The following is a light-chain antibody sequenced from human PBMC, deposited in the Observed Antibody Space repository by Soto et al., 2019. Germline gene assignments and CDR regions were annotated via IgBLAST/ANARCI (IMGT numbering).Light chain of an antibody. V-gene: IGLV4-69*01. CDR2: LNSDGSH. CDR1: SLHSNYA. Sequence: QLVLTQSPSSSASLGASVKLTCTLRSLHSNYAIAWHQQQSEKGPRYLMKLNSDGSHSKGDGIPDRFSGSSSGAERYLTISSLQSEDEADYYCQTWGSGIVVFGGGTKLTVL. J-gene: IGLJ2*01. CDR3: QTWGSGIVV.